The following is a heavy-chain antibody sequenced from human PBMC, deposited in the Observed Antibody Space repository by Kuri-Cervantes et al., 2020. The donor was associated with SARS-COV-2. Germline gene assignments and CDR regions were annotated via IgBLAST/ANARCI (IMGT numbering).Heavy chain of an antibody. D-gene: IGHD6-13*01. CDR2: IYYSGST. J-gene: IGHJ5*02. V-gene: IGHV4-59*08. CDR3: ARVRAAAAGSNWFDP. Sequence: SETLSLTCTVSGGSISSYYWSWIRQPPGKGLEWIGYIYYSGSTNYNPSLKSRVTISVDTSKNQFSLKLSSVTAADTAVNYCARVRAAAAGSNWFDPWGQGTLVTVSS. CDR1: GGSISSYY.